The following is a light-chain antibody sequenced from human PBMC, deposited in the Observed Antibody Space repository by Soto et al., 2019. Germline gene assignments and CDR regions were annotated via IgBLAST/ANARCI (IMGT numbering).Light chain of an antibody. V-gene: IGKV1-33*01. CDR2: DAS. CDR1: QDINNN. CDR3: QQYDKRIVT. J-gene: IGKJ3*01. Sequence: DIQMTQSPSSLSASVGDRVTFTCQASQDINNNLNWYQQKPGNPPKLLIYDASNLERGVPSRFSGSGSGTDFTFIISNLQPEDIATYYCQQYDKRIVTFGPGTKVDLK.